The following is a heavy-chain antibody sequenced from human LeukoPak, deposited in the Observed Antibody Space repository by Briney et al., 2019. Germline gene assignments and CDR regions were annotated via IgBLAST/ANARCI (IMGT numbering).Heavy chain of an antibody. J-gene: IGHJ3*02. CDR3: GRDTVGYGGAFDI. V-gene: IGHV3-23*01. CDR1: GFRFSTDA. Sequence: GGSLRLSCAASGFRFSTDAMTWVRQAPGKGLQWVSAISGSGGDTYYEDSVKGRSTISRDNSKNTLYLQVNSLRPEDTAVYYCGRDTVGYGGAFDIWGQGTMVTVSS. D-gene: IGHD5-18*01. CDR2: ISGSGGDT.